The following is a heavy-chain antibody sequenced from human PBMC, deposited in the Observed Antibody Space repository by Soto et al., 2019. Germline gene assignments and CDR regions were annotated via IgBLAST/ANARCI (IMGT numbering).Heavy chain of an antibody. CDR2: IYHSGST. CDR3: ARVGYSSSWSVYYYYYGMDV. CDR1: GGSISSSNW. J-gene: IGHJ6*02. Sequence: PSETLSLTCAVSGGSISSSNWWSWVRQPPGKGLEWIGEIYHSGSTNYNPSLKSRATISVDKSKNQFSLKLSSVTAADTAVYYCARVGYSSSWSVYYYYYGMDVWGQGTTVTVSS. V-gene: IGHV4-4*02. D-gene: IGHD6-13*01.